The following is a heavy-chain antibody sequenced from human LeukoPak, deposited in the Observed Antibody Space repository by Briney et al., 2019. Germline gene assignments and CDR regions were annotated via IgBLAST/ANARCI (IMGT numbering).Heavy chain of an antibody. CDR3: AGDQVVVAASSSGLAFDI. D-gene: IGHD2-15*01. J-gene: IGHJ3*02. Sequence: PGGSLRLSCAASGFTFSNYGMHWVREAPGKGLGWVAIIWSDGSNKYYADSVMGRFTISRDNSKNTLDLQMNSLRAEDTAVYYCAGDQVVVAASSSGLAFDIWGQGTMVTVSS. CDR2: IWSDGSNK. V-gene: IGHV3-33*01. CDR1: GFTFSNYG.